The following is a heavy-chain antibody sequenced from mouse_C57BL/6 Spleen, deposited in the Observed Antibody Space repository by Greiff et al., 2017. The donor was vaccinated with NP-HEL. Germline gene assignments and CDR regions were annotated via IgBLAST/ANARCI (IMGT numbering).Heavy chain of an antibody. CDR2: IYPRSGNT. J-gene: IGHJ3*01. CDR1: GYTFTSYG. CDR3: ARGGYGSSSFAY. V-gene: IGHV1-81*01. Sequence: VQLVESGAELARPGASVKLSCKASGYTFTSYGISWVKQRTGQGLEWIGEIYPRSGNTYYNEKFKGKATLTADKSSSTAYMELRSLTSEDSAVYFCARGGYGSSSFAYWGQGTLVTVSA. D-gene: IGHD1-1*01.